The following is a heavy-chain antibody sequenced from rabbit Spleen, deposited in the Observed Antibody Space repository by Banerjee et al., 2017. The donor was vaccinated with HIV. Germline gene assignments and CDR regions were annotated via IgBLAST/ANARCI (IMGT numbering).Heavy chain of an antibody. V-gene: IGHV1S40*01. CDR1: GFSFSSGYY. CDR3: ARDPYALNGGGSFAL. CDR2: IGTGSGNT. Sequence: QQLVESGGGLVKPGASLTLTCKASGFSFSSGYYMSWVRQAPGKGLEWIGCIGTGSGNTYYASWAKGRFTISKTSSTTVTLQMTSLTAADTATYFCARDPYALNGGGSFALWGQGTLVTVS. D-gene: IGHD2-1*01. J-gene: IGHJ6*01.